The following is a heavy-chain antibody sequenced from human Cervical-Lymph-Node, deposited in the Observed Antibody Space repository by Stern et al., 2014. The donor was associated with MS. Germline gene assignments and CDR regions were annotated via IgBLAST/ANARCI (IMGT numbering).Heavy chain of an antibody. J-gene: IGHJ6*02. V-gene: IGHV1-2*06. D-gene: IGHD1-1*01. CDR1: GYTFTGYY. Sequence: QVQLVQSGAEVKKPGASVKVPCKASGYTFTGYYLHWVRQAPGQGLEWMGRINPNSGDTKYAQNFQDRVTMTRDTSISTAYMELSRLRSDDTAVYYCARSLNWNDVEDYHYGLDVWGQGTTVNVSS. CDR3: ARSLNWNDVEDYHYGLDV. CDR2: INPNSGDT.